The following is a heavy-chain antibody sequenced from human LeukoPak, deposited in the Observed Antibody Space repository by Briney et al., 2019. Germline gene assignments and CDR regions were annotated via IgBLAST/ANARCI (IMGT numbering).Heavy chain of an antibody. J-gene: IGHJ4*02. D-gene: IGHD6-13*01. CDR2: ISGSDGST. CDR1: GFTFTSYA. V-gene: IGHV3-23*01. CDR3: AKAAAAGGGWSVDACDY. Sequence: GGSLRLSCAASGFTFTSYAMSWVRLAPGKGLELVSVISGSDGSTNYSDSVKGRFTISRDNAKDTLYLQMNSLRAEDTAVYYCAKAAAAGGGWSVDACDYRGQGTLVTVSS.